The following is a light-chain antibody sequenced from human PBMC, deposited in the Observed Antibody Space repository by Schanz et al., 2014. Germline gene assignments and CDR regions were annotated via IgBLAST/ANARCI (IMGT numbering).Light chain of an antibody. CDR2: WAS. J-gene: IGKJ4*01. V-gene: IGKV4-1*01. CDR3: QQYNDWPLT. CDR1: QSVLYTSNNKNY. Sequence: DIVMTQSPDSLAVSLGERATINCKSSQSVLYTSNNKNYLAWYQHKPGQPPKLLIHWASTRESGVPDRFSGSGSGTDFTLTISSLQAEDLAVYYCQQYNDWPLTFGGGTKVEIK.